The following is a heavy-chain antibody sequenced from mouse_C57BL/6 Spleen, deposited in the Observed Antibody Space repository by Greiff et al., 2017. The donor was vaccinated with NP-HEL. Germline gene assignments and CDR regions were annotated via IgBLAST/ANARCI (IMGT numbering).Heavy chain of an antibody. CDR3: ARSGDGYYDYFDY. J-gene: IGHJ2*01. D-gene: IGHD2-3*01. CDR2: IDPSDSYT. V-gene: IGHV1-69*01. CDR1: GYTFTSYW. Sequence: QVQLQQPGAELVMPGASVKLSCKASGYTFTSYWMHWVKQRPGQGLEWIGEIDPSDSYTNYNQKFKGKSTLTVDKSSSTAYMQLSSLTSEDSAVYYCARSGDGYYDYFDYWGQGTTLTVSS.